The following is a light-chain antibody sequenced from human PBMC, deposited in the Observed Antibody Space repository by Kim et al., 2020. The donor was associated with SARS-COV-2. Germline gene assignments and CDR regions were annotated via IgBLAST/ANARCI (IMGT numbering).Light chain of an antibody. CDR2: GAS. V-gene: IGKV3-15*01. J-gene: IGKJ1*01. Sequence: EIVMTQSPATLSVSPGERATLSCRASQSVSSNLAWYQQKPGQAPRLVIYGASTRATGIPARFSGSGSGTEFTLTISSLQSEDFAVYYCQQYNNWPLLFGQGTKVDIK. CDR1: QSVSSN. CDR3: QQYNNWPLL.